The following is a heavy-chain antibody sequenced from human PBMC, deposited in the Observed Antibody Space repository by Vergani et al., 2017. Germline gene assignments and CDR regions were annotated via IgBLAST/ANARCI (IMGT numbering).Heavy chain of an antibody. J-gene: IGHJ5*01. V-gene: IGHV3-33*08. CDR3: ARWGNEKRLDS. CDR1: GFTFSDFS. Sequence: VQLVESGGGLVKPGGSLRLSCAASGFTFSDFSMSWVRQAPGKGLEWVAVIWYDGSNKYYGDSVKGRFTISRDNSKNTLYLQMNSLRVEDTAVYYCARWGNEKRLDSWGQGTLVTVSS. D-gene: IGHD1-1*01. CDR2: IWYDGSNK.